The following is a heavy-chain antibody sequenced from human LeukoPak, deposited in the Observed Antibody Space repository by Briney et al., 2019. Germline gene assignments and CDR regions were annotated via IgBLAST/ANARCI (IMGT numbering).Heavy chain of an antibody. CDR3: ARVVLAPNAFDI. CDR2: INPIGGST. CDR1: GYTLTSYY. V-gene: IGHV1-46*01. J-gene: IGHJ3*02. D-gene: IGHD2-2*01. Sequence: ASVKVSCKASGYTLTSYYMHWVRQAPGQGLEWMGIINPIGGSTSYAQKFQGRVTMTRDTSTSTVYMELSSLRSEDTAVYYCARVVLAPNAFDIWGQGTMVTVSS.